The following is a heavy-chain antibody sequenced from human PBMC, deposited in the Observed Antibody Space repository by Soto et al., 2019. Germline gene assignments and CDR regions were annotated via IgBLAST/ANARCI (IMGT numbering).Heavy chain of an antibody. V-gene: IGHV1-69*01. CDR1: GAAFNTIT. CDR2: FVPVFGSA. Sequence: QVQLVQSGAEVKKPGSSVRVSCKASGAAFNTITINWVRQAPGQGLEWMGGFVPVFGSATYAQKFQGRVAITADASTSTFYMELSRLNSEDTALYYCVREDDTTGSHSWFDPWGQGTLVTVSS. D-gene: IGHD3-9*01. CDR3: VREDDTTGSHSWFDP. J-gene: IGHJ5*02.